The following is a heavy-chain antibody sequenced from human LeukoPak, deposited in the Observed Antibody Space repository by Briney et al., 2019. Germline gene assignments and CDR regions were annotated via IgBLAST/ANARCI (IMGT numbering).Heavy chain of an antibody. D-gene: IGHD2-15*01. CDR3: ARDLSYSPIVVGSSAFDI. J-gene: IGHJ3*02. Sequence: GASVKVSCKASGYTFTSYYMHWVRQAPGQGLEWMGIINPSGGSTSYAQKFQGRVTMTRDTSTSTVYMELSSLRSEDTAVYYCARDLSYSPIVVGSSAFDIWGQGTMVTVSS. CDR1: GYTFTSYY. V-gene: IGHV1-46*01. CDR2: INPSGGST.